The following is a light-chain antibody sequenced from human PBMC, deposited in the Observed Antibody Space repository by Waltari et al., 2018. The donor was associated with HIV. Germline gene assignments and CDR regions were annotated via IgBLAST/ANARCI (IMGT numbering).Light chain of an antibody. CDR1: SGDLGGDNF. J-gene: IGLJ2*01. CDR3: TSYTSSNTLVI. V-gene: IGLV2-14*03. CDR2: HVS. Sequence: QSALTQPASVSVSRGRSITVPCTGSSGDLGGDNFVSWYQQHPGKAPKLMIYHVSNRPSGVSNRFAGSKSGNTASLTISGLQAEDEADYYCTSYTSSNTLVIFGGGTKLTVL.